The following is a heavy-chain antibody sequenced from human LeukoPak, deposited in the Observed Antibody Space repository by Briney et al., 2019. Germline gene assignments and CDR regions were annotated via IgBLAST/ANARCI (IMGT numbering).Heavy chain of an antibody. J-gene: IGHJ6*02. CDR3: ARTPMTTVTNYGMDV. Sequence: SVKVSCKASGGTFSSYTISWVRQAPGQGLEWMGRIIPILGIANYAQKFQGRVTITADKSTSTACMELSSLRSEDTAVYYCARTPMTTVTNYGMDVWGQGTTVTVSS. CDR2: IIPILGIA. D-gene: IGHD4-17*01. CDR1: GGTFSSYT. V-gene: IGHV1-69*02.